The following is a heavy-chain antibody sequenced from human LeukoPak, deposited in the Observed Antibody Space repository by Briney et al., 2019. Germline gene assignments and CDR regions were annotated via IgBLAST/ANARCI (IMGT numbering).Heavy chain of an antibody. V-gene: IGHV3-23*01. D-gene: IGHD3-9*01. J-gene: IGHJ4*02. CDR1: GLTFSSFA. CDR3: ARGLQGYYDSLTGYYRGRYYFDY. CDR2: ITGSGSGE. Sequence: GGSLRLSGAASGLTFSSFAINGVGKAPGKGLKWVSVITGSGSGEDYADSVKGRFTISRDNSQNTVHLQMNSLRAEDTAVYYCARGLQGYYDSLTGYYRGRYYFDYWGQGTLVTVSS.